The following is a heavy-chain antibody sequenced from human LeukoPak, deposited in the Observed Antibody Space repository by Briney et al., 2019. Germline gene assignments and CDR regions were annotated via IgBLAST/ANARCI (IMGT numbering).Heavy chain of an antibody. Sequence: AGGSLRLSCAASGFSFGGYAMAWVRQAPGKGLEWISSISGSGATANYADSVRGRFIISRDNSANRLDLQMNSLRVEDAAVYYRAKDRAGYNVKGSDSWGQGTLVTVSS. CDR2: ISGSGATA. J-gene: IGHJ4*02. D-gene: IGHD5-24*01. CDR1: GFSFGGYA. V-gene: IGHV3-23*01. CDR3: AKDRAGYNVKGSDS.